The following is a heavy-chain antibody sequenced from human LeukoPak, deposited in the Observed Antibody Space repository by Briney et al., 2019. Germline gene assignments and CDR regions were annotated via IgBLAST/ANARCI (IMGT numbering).Heavy chain of an antibody. J-gene: IGHJ3*02. V-gene: IGHV1-8*02. CDR2: MNPNSGNT. Sequence: GASVKVSCKASGYTFTNYDINWVRQAPGQGLEWMGWMNPNSGNTGYAQKLQGRVTMTTETSTSTAYMELRSLRSDDTAVYYCARVGGGSWSRAFDIWGQGTMVTVSS. CDR1: GYTFTNYD. D-gene: IGHD2-15*01. CDR3: ARVGGGSWSRAFDI.